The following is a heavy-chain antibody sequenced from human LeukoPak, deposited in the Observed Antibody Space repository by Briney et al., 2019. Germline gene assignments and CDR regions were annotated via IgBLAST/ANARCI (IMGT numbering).Heavy chain of an antibody. V-gene: IGHV3-23*01. CDR3: AKAPVGANYYDTSGYFDY. D-gene: IGHD3-22*01. CDR1: GFTFSSYA. CDR2: IGGSGGNT. Sequence: GGSLSLSCAASGFTFSSYAMSWVRQAPGKGLEWVSSIGGSGGNTHHADSVKGRFTISRDNSKNTLYLQMNSLRAEDTAVYFCAKAPVGANYYDTSGYFDYWGQGTLVTVSS. J-gene: IGHJ4*02.